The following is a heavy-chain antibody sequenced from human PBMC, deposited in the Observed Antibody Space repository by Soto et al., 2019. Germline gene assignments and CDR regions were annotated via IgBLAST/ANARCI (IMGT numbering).Heavy chain of an antibody. CDR1: GFTFSNAW. CDR2: IKSKTDGGTT. V-gene: IGHV3-15*07. CDR3: ARGSGVTMVREAPAFDI. Sequence: PGGSLRLSCAASGFTFSNAWMNWVRQAPGKGLEWVGRIKSKTDGGTTDYAAPVKGRLTISRDDSKNTLYLQMNSLKTEDTAVYYCARGSGVTMVREAPAFDIWGQGTMVTVSS. D-gene: IGHD3-10*01. J-gene: IGHJ3*02.